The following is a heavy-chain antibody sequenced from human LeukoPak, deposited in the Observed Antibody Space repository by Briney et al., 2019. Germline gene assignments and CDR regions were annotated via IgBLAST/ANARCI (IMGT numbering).Heavy chain of an antibody. CDR1: SGSISSYY. CDR3: ARTVTNLRYYYGMDV. CDR2: IYYSGST. D-gene: IGHD3-16*02. V-gene: IGHV4-59*01. J-gene: IGHJ6*02. Sequence: SETLSLTCTVSSGSISSYYWSWIRQPPGKGLEWIGYIYYSGSTNYNPSLKSRVTISVDTSKNQFSLKLSSVTAADTAVYYCARTVTNLRYYYGMDVWGRGIPVTVSS.